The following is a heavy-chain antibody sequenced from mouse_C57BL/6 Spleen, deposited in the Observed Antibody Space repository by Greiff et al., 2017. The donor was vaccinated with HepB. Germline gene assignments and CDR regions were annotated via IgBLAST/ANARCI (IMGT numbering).Heavy chain of an antibody. Sequence: QVQLQQPGTELVKPGASVKLSCKASGYTFTSYWMHWVKRRPGQGLEWIGNINPSNGGTNYNEKFKSKATLTVDKSSSTAYMQLSSLTSEDSAVYYYARGGLGTAMDYWGQGTSVTVSS. V-gene: IGHV1-53*01. D-gene: IGHD3-3*01. CDR3: ARGGLGTAMDY. CDR1: GYTFTSYW. CDR2: INPSNGGT. J-gene: IGHJ4*01.